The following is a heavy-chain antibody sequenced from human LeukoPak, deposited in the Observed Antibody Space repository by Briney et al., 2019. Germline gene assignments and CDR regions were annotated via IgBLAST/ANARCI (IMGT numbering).Heavy chain of an antibody. CDR2: ISYDGSNK. CDR3: ARFPDFDWLFFDY. D-gene: IGHD3-9*01. Sequence: GGSLRLSCAASGFTLSSYAMHWVRQAQGKGLGWVAVISYDGSNKYYADSVKGRFTISRDNSKNTLYLQMNSLRAEDTAVYYCARFPDFDWLFFDYWGQGTLVTVSS. CDR1: GFTLSSYA. V-gene: IGHV3-30*04. J-gene: IGHJ4*02.